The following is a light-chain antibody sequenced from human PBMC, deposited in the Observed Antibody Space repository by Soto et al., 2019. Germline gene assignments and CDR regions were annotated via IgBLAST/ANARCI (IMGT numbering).Light chain of an antibody. V-gene: IGLV2-14*03. CDR3: SSYTSSSTRWV. CDR2: DVS. CDR1: SSDVGGYNY. J-gene: IGLJ3*02. Sequence: QSALTQPASVSGSPGQSITISCTGTSSDVGGYNYVSWYQQHPGKAPKLTIYDVSNRPSGVSNRFSGSKSGNTASLTISGLQAEDEAEYYCSSYTSSSTRWVFGGGTKLTVL.